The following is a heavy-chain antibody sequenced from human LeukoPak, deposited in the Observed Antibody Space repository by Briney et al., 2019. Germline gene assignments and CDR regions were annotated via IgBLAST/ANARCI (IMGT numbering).Heavy chain of an antibody. V-gene: IGHV3-7*01. J-gene: IGHJ4*02. CDR2: IKQDGSEK. D-gene: IGHD6-19*01. Sequence: GGSLRLSCAASGFTFSSYWMSWVRQAPGKGLEWAANIKQDGSEKYYVDSVKGRFTISRDNAKNSLYLQMNSLRAEDTAVYYCASGYSSGWYVVDYWGQGTLVTVSS. CDR3: ASGYSSGWYVVDY. CDR1: GFTFSSYW.